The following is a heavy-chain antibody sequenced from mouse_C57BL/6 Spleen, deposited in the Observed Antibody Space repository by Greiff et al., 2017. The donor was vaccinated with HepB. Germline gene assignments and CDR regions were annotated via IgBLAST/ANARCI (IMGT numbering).Heavy chain of an antibody. CDR2: IDPSDSYT. CDR3: ARGLDSSFAY. D-gene: IGHD3-2*01. CDR1: GYTFTSYW. J-gene: IGHJ3*01. Sequence: VQLQQSGAELVMPGASVKLSCKASGYTFTSYWMHWVKQRPGQGLEWIGEIDPSDSYTNYNQKFKGKSTLTVDKSSSTAYMQLSSLTSEDSAVYYCARGLDSSFAYWGQGTLVTVSA. V-gene: IGHV1-69*01.